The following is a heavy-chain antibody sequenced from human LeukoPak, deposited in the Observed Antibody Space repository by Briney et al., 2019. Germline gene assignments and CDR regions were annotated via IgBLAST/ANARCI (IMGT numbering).Heavy chain of an antibody. CDR2: IGPGGAST. J-gene: IGHJ4*02. Sequence: GGSLRLSCAASGFTFSSYAMSWVRHAPGEGLEWVSAIGPGGASTYYADSVKGRFTISRDNSKNTLFLQMNSLRADDRAVYYCAKIEASVTQHWGQGTLVTVSS. CDR3: AKIEASVTQH. D-gene: IGHD4-17*01. CDR1: GFTFSSYA. V-gene: IGHV3-23*01.